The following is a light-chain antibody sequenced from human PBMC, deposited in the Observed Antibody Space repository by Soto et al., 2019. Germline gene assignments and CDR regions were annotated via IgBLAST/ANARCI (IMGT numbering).Light chain of an antibody. CDR3: QQYETFSGT. Sequence: DIQMTQSPSTLSASVGDRVTITCRASQTISSWLAWHQQKPGKAPKLLIYDASSLPRGVPSRFSGSGSGTKFTLTIASLQPDDFATYYCQQYETFSGTFGPGTKVDIK. CDR2: DAS. CDR1: QTISSW. V-gene: IGKV1-5*01. J-gene: IGKJ1*01.